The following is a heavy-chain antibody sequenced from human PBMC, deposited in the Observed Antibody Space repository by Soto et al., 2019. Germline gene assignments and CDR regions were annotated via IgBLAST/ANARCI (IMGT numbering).Heavy chain of an antibody. CDR1: GGTFSSYA. D-gene: IGHD3-3*01. V-gene: IGHV1-69*01. J-gene: IGHJ5*02. Sequence: QVQLVQSGAEVKKPGSSVKVSCKASGGTFSSYAISWVRQAPGQGLEWMGGILPIFGTATYEQQFHGRVSITADESTSTGYMELSSLRSEDTAVYYCDRVHYYFWRGNRFAPSGDGTLV. CDR3: DRVHYYFWRGNRFAP. CDR2: ILPIFGTA.